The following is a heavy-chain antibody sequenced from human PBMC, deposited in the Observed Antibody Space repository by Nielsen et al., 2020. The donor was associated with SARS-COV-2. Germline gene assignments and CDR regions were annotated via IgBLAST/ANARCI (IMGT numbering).Heavy chain of an antibody. V-gene: IGHV4-61*01. CDR1: GGSVSSGSYY. J-gene: IGHJ4*02. D-gene: IGHD3-10*01. Sequence: CTVSGGSVSSGSYYWSWIRQPPGKGLEWIGYIYNTGNTNYNPSLKSRISISVDTSKNQLSLRLRSVTAADTAVYFCARGSFGNTYFAYWGQGTLVTVSS. CDR2: IYNTGNT. CDR3: ARGSFGNTYFAY.